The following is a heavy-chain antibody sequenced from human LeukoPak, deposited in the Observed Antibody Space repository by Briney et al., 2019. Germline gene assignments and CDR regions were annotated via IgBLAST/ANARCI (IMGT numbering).Heavy chain of an antibody. Sequence: PGGPLRLPCAASGLTFRSYAMSWVGQSPGKGLEWGSALIGSGSNTYYAASVKGRFHISRDNSKNTLYQQLKSLRAEDTAVYYCAKDRRPATVVTYPSDWGQGTLVTVSS. V-gene: IGHV3-23*01. CDR3: AKDRRPATVVTYPSD. CDR1: GLTFRSYA. D-gene: IGHD4-11*01. CDR2: LIGSGSNT. J-gene: IGHJ4*02.